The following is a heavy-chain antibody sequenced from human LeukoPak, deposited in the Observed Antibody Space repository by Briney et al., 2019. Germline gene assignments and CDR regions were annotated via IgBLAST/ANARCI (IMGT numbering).Heavy chain of an antibody. CDR3: AKTGRSGYYDSSGYSDDAFDI. CDR2: ISGSGGST. Sequence: GGSLRLSCAASGFTFSSYAMSWVRQAPGKGLEWVSAISGSGGSTYYADSVKGRFTISRGNSKNTLYLQMNSLRAEDTAVYYCAKTGRSGYYDSSGYSDDAFDIWGQGTMVTVSS. D-gene: IGHD3-22*01. CDR1: GFTFSSYA. V-gene: IGHV3-23*01. J-gene: IGHJ3*02.